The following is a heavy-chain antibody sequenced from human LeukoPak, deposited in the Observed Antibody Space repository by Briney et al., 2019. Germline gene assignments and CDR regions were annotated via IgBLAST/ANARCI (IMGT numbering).Heavy chain of an antibody. V-gene: IGHV2-5*02. Sequence: SGPTLVKPTQTLTLTCTFSGFSLSTSGVGVCWIRQPPGKALEWLALIYWDDDKRYSPSLKSRLTITKDTSENQVVLTMTNMDPVDTATYYCAHLRPITMIRGVIHDYFDSWGQGALVTVSS. CDR1: GFSLSTSGVG. CDR2: IYWDDDK. J-gene: IGHJ4*02. D-gene: IGHD3-10*01. CDR3: AHLRPITMIRGVIHDYFDS.